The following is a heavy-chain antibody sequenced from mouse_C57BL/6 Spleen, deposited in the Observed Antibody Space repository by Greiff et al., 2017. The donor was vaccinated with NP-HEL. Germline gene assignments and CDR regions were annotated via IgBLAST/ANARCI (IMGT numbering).Heavy chain of an antibody. CDR2: LNPSNGGT. V-gene: IGHV1-53*01. CDR1: GYTFTSYW. Sequence: QVQLQQPGTELVKPGASVKLSCKASGYTFTSYWMHWVKQRPGQGLEWIGNLNPSNGGTKYNEKFKSKATLTVDKSSSTAYMQLSSLKSEDSAVYYCARSIITTNYFDYWGQGTTLTVSS. J-gene: IGHJ2*01. CDR3: ARSIITTNYFDY. D-gene: IGHD1-1*01.